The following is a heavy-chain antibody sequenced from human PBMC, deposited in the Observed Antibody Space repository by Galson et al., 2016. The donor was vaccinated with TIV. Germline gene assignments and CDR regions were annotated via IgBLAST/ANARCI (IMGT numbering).Heavy chain of an antibody. J-gene: IGHJ4*02. CDR3: PRMSALGGVIDY. D-gene: IGHD3-16*01. CDR2: IDWDDDK. CDR1: GLSLGTSGMR. Sequence: PALVKPTQTLTLTCSFSGLSLGTSGMRVSWIRQPPGKALEWLARIDWDDDKFYSTSLKTRLTISKDPSKDQVVLTMTNMDPIDTATYYCPRMSALGGVIDYWGQGTLVTVSS. V-gene: IGHV2-70*04.